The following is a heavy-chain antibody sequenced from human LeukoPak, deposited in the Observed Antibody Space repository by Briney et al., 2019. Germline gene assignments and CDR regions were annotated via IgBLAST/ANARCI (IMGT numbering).Heavy chain of an antibody. V-gene: IGHV4-59*08. J-gene: IGHJ4*02. CDR3: ARHEVGYCSGGSCPYYFDY. CDR1: GGSISSYY. CDR2: IYYSGNI. Sequence: SETLSLTCTVSGGSISSYYWSWIRQPPGKGLEWIGYIYYSGNIRYNPSLLSRVTISVDTSKNHFSLKLTSVTAADTAVYYCARHEVGYCSGGSCPYYFDYWGQGTLVAVSS. D-gene: IGHD2-15*01.